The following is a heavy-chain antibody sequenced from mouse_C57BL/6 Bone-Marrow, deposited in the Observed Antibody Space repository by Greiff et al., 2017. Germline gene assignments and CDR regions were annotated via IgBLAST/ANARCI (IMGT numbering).Heavy chain of an antibody. J-gene: IGHJ3*01. CDR1: GYAFSSSW. V-gene: IGHV1-82*01. Sequence: QVQLKQSGPELVKPGASVQNSCKASGYAFSSSWMNWVKQRPGKGLEWIGRIYPGDGDTNYNGKFKGKATLNADKSSSTAYMQLSSLTSEDSAVYCCARPIYYYSSTWFAHWGQGTLVTVSA. CDR2: IYPGDGDT. D-gene: IGHD1-1*01. CDR3: ARPIYYYSSTWFAH.